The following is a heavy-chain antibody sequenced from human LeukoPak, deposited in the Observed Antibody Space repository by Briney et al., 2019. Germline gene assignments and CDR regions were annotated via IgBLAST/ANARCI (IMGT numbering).Heavy chain of an antibody. CDR2: INPNSGGT. V-gene: IGHV1-2*06. J-gene: IGHJ4*02. Sequence: ASVKVSCKASGYTFTGYYMHWVRQAPGQGLEWMGRINPNSGGTNYAQKFQGRVTMTRDTSISTAYMELSRLRSDDTAVYYCARARNYCSGGSCYYFDYWGQGALVTVSS. CDR3: ARARNYCSGGSCYYFDY. CDR1: GYTFTGYY. D-gene: IGHD2-15*01.